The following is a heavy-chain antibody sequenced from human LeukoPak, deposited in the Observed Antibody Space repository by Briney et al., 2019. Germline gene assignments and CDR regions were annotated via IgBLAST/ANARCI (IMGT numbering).Heavy chain of an antibody. V-gene: IGHV3-23*01. CDR1: GFTFSSYG. Sequence: GSLRLSCVASGFTFSSYGMSWVRQAPGKGLEWVPSTSGSGDDTYYADPVKGRFTLSRDNSKNTLYLQMNSLRADDTAVYYCAKKRTSGGATQFDYWGQGTLVTVSS. J-gene: IGHJ4*02. D-gene: IGHD2-15*01. CDR2: TSGSGDDT. CDR3: AKKRTSGGATQFDY.